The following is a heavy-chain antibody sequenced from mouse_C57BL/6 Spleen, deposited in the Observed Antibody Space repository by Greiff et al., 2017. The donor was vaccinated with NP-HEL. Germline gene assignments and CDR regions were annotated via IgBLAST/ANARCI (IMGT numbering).Heavy chain of an antibody. CDR2: IDPENGDT. V-gene: IGHV14-4*01. J-gene: IGHJ4*01. CDR3: TTPFRYYAMDY. Sequence: EVQLQQSGAELVRPGASVKLSCTASGFNIKDDYMHWVKQRPEQGLEWIGWIDPENGDTEYASKFQGKAPITADTSSNTAYLQLSSLTSEDTAVYYCTTPFRYYAMDYWGQGTSVTVSS. CDR1: GFNIKDDY.